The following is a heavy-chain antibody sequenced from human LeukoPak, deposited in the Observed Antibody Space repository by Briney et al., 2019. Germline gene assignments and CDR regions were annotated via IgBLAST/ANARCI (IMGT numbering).Heavy chain of an antibody. CDR2: IKQDGSEK. CDR1: GFTFSSYW. D-gene: IGHD3-10*01. J-gene: IGHJ4*02. CDR3: ARDLWFGELSYDESDY. V-gene: IGHV3-7*03. Sequence: PGGSLRLSCAASGFTFSSYWMSWVRQAPGKGLEWVANIKQDGSEKYYVDSVKGRFTISRDNAKNSLYLQMNSLRAEDTAVYYCARDLWFGELSYDESDYWGQGTLVTVSS.